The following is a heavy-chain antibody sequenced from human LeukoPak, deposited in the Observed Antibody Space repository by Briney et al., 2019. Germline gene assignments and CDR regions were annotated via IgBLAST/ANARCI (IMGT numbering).Heavy chain of an antibody. CDR1: GGTFSSYA. CDR3: ARDQYYYDSSGYYRFDY. J-gene: IGHJ4*02. V-gene: IGHV1-18*01. Sequence: ASVKVSCKASGGTFSSYAISWVRQAPGQGLEWMGWISAYNGNTNYAQKLQGRVTMTTDTSTSTAYMELRSLRSDDTAVYYCARDQYYYDSSGYYRFDYWGQGTLVTVSS. D-gene: IGHD3-22*01. CDR2: ISAYNGNT.